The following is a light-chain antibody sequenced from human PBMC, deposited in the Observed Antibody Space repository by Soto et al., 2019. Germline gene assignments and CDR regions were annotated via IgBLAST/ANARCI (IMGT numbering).Light chain of an antibody. CDR2: RAS. V-gene: IGKV3-20*01. Sequence: EIVLPQSPATLSVSPGERAPLSGRASQSVSDDLAWYQQKPGQAPRLLIYRASTRATGIPDRFSGSGSGTDFTLTISRLEPEEFAVYYCKQYGSSQFTVGPGIKVDNK. J-gene: IGKJ3*01. CDR3: KQYGSSQFT. CDR1: QSVSDD.